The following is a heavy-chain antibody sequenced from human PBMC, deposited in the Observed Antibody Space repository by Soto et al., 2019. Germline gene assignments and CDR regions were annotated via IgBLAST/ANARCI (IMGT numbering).Heavy chain of an antibody. CDR2: ISSSSSYI. V-gene: IGHV3-21*01. CDR3: ASSGIVVVPAAIYYYYGMDV. D-gene: IGHD2-2*01. J-gene: IGHJ6*02. Sequence: EVQLVESGGGLVKPGGSLRLSCAASGFTFSSYSMNWVRQAPGKGLEWVSSISSSSSYIYYADSVKGRFTISRDNAKNSLYLQMNSLRAEDTAVYYCASSGIVVVPAAIYYYYGMDVWGQGTTVTVSS. CDR1: GFTFSSYS.